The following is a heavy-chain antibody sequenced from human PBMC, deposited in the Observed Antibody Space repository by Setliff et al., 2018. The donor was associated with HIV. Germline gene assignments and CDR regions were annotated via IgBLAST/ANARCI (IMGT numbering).Heavy chain of an antibody. Sequence: SETLSLTCAVYGGSFNDYYWTWIRQPPGKGLEWIGEIDHSGSTKYHASLKSRVTISVDTSKNQFSLKLSSVTAADTAVYYCARHSGVASPNWFDPWGQGTLVTVSS. CDR2: IDHSGST. V-gene: IGHV4-34*01. CDR3: ARHSGVASPNWFDP. J-gene: IGHJ5*02. D-gene: IGHD3-10*01. CDR1: GGSFNDYY.